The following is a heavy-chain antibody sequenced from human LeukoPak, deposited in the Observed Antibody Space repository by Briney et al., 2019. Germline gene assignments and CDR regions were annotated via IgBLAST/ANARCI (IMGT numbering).Heavy chain of an antibody. D-gene: IGHD3-16*01. CDR3: TRGAGWLIDY. CDR1: DGSINSYY. J-gene: IGHJ4*02. V-gene: IGHV4-59*01. Sequence: SETLSLTCTVSDGSINSYYWSWFRQPPGKGLEWIGYFHNSGTSTYNPSLKSRVTISADTSKNQFSLKLNSLTTADTAVYYCTRGAGWLIDYWGQGILVTVSS. CDR2: FHNSGTS.